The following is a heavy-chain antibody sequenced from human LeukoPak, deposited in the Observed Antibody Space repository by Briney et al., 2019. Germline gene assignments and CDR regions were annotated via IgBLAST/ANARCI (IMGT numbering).Heavy chain of an antibody. Sequence: GSLRLSCAASGFTFSSYAMHWVRQAPGKGLEWVAVISYDGSNKYYADSVKGRFTISRDNAKNSLYLQMSSLRAEDTAVYYCARPRGNVEMATIPFDYWGQGTLVTISS. D-gene: IGHD5-24*01. CDR3: ARPRGNVEMATIPFDY. J-gene: IGHJ4*02. V-gene: IGHV3-30*04. CDR2: ISYDGSNK. CDR1: GFTFSSYA.